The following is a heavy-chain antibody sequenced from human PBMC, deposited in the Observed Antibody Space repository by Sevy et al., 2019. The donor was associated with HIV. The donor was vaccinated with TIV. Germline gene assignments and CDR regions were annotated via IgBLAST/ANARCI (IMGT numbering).Heavy chain of an antibody. CDR2: FDPKGGDT. Sequence: ASVKVSCKVSGYTLTDLSIHWVRQAPGKGLEWMGEFDPKGGDTIYAQMFQGRVTMTGDTSADTAYMERRSLTSEDTAVYYCATVGLRYFSGSSSYQGDWFDPWGQGTLVTVSS. J-gene: IGHJ5*02. D-gene: IGHD2-15*01. V-gene: IGHV1-24*01. CDR1: GYTLTDLS. CDR3: ATVGLRYFSGSSSYQGDWFDP.